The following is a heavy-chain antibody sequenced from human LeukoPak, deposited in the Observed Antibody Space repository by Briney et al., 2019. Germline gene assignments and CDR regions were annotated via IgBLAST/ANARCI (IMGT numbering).Heavy chain of an antibody. D-gene: IGHD3-16*01. V-gene: IGHV3-7*05. CDR2: IKQDGSEK. Sequence: PGGSLRLSCAASGFTFSSCWMSWVRQAPGKGLEWVANIKQDGSEKYYVDSVKGRFTISRDNAKNSLYLQMNSLRAEDTAVYYCAALTTYRGDYNCFDPWGQGTLVTVSS. CDR1: GFTFSSCW. CDR3: AALTTYRGDYNCFDP. J-gene: IGHJ5*02.